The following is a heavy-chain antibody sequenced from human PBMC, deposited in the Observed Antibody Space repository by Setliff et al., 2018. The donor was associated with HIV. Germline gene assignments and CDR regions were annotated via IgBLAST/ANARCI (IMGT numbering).Heavy chain of an antibody. D-gene: IGHD3-22*01. CDR2: IYYSGRTSHSGST. V-gene: IGHV4-30-4*08. J-gene: IGHJ5*02. CDR3: ARENGWLFGWFDP. CDR1: GDSITSGGYS. Sequence: SETLSLTCTVSGDSITSGGYSWTWIRQPPGKALEWVGYIYYSGRTSHSGSTYYNPSVASRITISGDTSKNQFSLILTSVTAADTAIYYCARENGWLFGWFDPWGQGTPVTVSS.